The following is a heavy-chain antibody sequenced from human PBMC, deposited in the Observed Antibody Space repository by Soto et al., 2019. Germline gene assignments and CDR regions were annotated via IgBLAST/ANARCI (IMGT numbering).Heavy chain of an antibody. CDR1: GFTFSSYS. J-gene: IGHJ4*02. V-gene: IGHV3-21*01. CDR2: ISSSSSYI. Sequence: GSLRLSCAASGFTFSSYSMNWVRQAPGKGLEWVSSISSSSSYIYYADSVKGRFTISRDNAKNSLYLQMNSLRAEDTAVYYCARDGPYSSSWYYFDYWGQGTLVTVSS. CDR3: ARDGPYSSSWYYFDY. D-gene: IGHD6-13*01.